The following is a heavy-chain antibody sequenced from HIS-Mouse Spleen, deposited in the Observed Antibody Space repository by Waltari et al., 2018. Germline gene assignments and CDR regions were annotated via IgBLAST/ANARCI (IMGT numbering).Heavy chain of an antibody. CDR3: ARDFRGRGQGDY. D-gene: IGHD3-10*01. CDR2: INPNSGGT. J-gene: IGHJ4*02. V-gene: IGHV1-2*02. CDR1: GYTFTGYY. Sequence: QVQLVQSGAEVKKPGASVKVSCKASGYTFTGYYTHWVRQAPGQGLVWMGWINPNSGGTNKAQKFQGRVTMTRDTSISTAYMELSRLRSDDTAVYYCARDFRGRGQGDYWGQGTLVTVSS.